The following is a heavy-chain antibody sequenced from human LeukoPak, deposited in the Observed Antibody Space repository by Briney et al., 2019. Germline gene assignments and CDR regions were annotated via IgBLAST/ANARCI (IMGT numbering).Heavy chain of an antibody. Sequence: ASVKVSCKASGYTFTGYYMHWVRQAPGQGLEWMGWINPNSGGTNYAQKFQGRVTMTRDTSISTAYMELSRLRSDDTAVYYCASRPTLTNWYFDLWGRGTLVTVSS. CDR3: ASRPTLTNWYFDL. V-gene: IGHV1-2*02. D-gene: IGHD3-9*01. CDR1: GYTFTGYY. CDR2: INPNSGGT. J-gene: IGHJ2*01.